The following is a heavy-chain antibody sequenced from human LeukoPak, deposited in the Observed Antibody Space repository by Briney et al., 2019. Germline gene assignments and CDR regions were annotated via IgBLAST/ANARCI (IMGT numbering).Heavy chain of an antibody. V-gene: IGHV3-21*01. CDR1: GFTFSSYS. J-gene: IGHJ4*02. D-gene: IGHD6-13*01. Sequence: KPGGSLRLSCAASGFTFSSYSMDWVRQAPGKGLEWVSSISSSSSYIYYADSVKGRFTISRDNAKHSLYLQMNSLRAEDTAVYYCARGAFAGGYFDYWGQGTLVTVSS. CDR2: ISSSSSYI. CDR3: ARGAFAGGYFDY.